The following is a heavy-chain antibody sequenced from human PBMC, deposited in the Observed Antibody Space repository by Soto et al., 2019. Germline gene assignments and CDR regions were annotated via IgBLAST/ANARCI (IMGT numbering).Heavy chain of an antibody. CDR2: ISGSGGST. J-gene: IGHJ6*02. Sequence: GGSLRLSCAASGFHFISYAMSWVRQAPGKGLEWVSAISGSGGSTYYADSVKGRFTISRDNSKDTLYLQMSSLRAEDTAVYYCAKEGQYYDILTGYRSYYGMDVWGQGTTVTVSS. D-gene: IGHD3-9*01. CDR3: AKEGQYYDILTGYRSYYGMDV. CDR1: GFHFISYA. V-gene: IGHV3-23*01.